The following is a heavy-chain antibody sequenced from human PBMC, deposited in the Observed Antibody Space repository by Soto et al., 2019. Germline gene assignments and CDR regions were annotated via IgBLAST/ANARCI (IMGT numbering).Heavy chain of an antibody. Sequence: ESGPSLADPKHTMMLISPFPEFSLRPTCVRVGWIRQPPGKALEWLALIYWDDDKRYSPSLKSRLTITKDTSKNQVVLTMTNMDPVDTATYYCAHRVPRLRNAFDIWGQGTMVTVSS. V-gene: IGHV2-5*02. CDR1: EFSLRPTCVR. J-gene: IGHJ3*02. CDR3: AHRVPRLRNAFDI. CDR2: IYWDDDK. D-gene: IGHD3-3*01.